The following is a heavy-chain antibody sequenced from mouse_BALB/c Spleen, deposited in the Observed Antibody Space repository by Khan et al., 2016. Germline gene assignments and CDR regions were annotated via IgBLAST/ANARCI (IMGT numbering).Heavy chain of an antibody. V-gene: IGHV5-6-4*01. CDR2: ISSGGSYT. CDR3: ARYYGYDETMDY. J-gene: IGHJ4*01. CDR1: GFTFSSYT. D-gene: IGHD2-14*01. Sequence: EVELVESGGGLVKPGGSLKLSCAASGFTFSSYTMSWVRQTPEKRLEWVATISSGGSYTYYPDSVKGRFTISRDNAKNTLYLHMTSLKSEDTAIYYCARYYGYDETMDYWGQGTSVTVSS.